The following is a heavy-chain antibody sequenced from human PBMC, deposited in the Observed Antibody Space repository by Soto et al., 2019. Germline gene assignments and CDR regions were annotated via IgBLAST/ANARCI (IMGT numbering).Heavy chain of an antibody. CDR1: GESFSGYF. D-gene: IGHD4-17*01. J-gene: IGHJ4*02. CDR3: ARDDPVTRTIDY. V-gene: IGHV4-34*02. Sequence: QVQLQQWGAGLLKPSETLSLTCVVYGESFSGYFWCWIRQHTGQGLEWIGVILNSGATNYNPSLRSRVTMSVDTSKNQFSLNLNSLTAADTAVYYCARDDPVTRTIDYWGQGTLVTVSS. CDR2: ILNSGAT.